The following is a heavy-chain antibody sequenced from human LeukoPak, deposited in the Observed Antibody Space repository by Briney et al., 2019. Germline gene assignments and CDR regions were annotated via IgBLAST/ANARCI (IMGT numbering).Heavy chain of an antibody. D-gene: IGHD6-13*01. V-gene: IGHV4-34*01. Sequence: PSGTLSLTCAVYGGSFSGYYWSWIRQPPGKGLEGIGEINHSGSTNYNPSLKSRVTISVDTSKNQFSLKLSSVTAADTAVYYCARSRAKYSSSWFYWGQGTLVTVSS. CDR1: GGSFSGYY. CDR2: INHSGST. J-gene: IGHJ4*02. CDR3: ARSRAKYSSSWFY.